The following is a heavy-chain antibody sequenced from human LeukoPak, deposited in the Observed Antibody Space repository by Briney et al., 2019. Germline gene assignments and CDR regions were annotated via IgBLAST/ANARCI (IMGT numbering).Heavy chain of an antibody. CDR2: IRSKANSYAT. J-gene: IGHJ4*02. D-gene: IGHD2-8*01. CDR3: ASPYCSDGVCYPGY. V-gene: IGHV3-73*01. CDR1: GFTFSGSA. Sequence: GGSLRLSCAASGFTFSGSAMHWVRQASGKGLEWVGRIRSKANSYATAYAASVTGRFTISRDGSKNTAYLQMNSLETEDTAVYYCASPYCSDGVCYPGYWGQGALVIVSS.